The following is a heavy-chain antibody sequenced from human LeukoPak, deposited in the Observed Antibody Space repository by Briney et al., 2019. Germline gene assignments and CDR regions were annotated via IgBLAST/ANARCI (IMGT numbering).Heavy chain of an antibody. CDR1: GGSFSGYY. CDR3: ARGAGLDY. Sequence: SSETLSLTCAVYGGSFSGYYWSWIRQPPGKGLEWIGYIYYSGSTNYNPSLKSRVTISVDTSKNQFSLKLSSVTAADTAVYYCARGAGLDYWGQGTLVTVSS. V-gene: IGHV4-59*01. CDR2: IYYSGST. J-gene: IGHJ4*02.